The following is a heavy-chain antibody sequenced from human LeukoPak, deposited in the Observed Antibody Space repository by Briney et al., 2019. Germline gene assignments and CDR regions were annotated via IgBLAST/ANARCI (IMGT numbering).Heavy chain of an antibody. Sequence: SETLSLTCTVSGGSMISGPYYWSWIRRPAGRGLEWIGRIFTSGSTNYNPSLKSRVTMSLDMSKNQFSLSLSSVTAADTAVYYCARVGSWYYFDYWGQGILVTVSS. CDR2: IFTSGST. J-gene: IGHJ4*02. CDR1: GGSMISGPYY. CDR3: ARVGSWYYFDY. V-gene: IGHV4-61*02. D-gene: IGHD6-19*01.